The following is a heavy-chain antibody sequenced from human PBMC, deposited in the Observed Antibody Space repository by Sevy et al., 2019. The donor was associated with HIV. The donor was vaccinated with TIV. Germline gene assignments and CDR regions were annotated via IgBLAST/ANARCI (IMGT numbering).Heavy chain of an antibody. Sequence: LSLTCAASGFTFSGSAMHWVRQASGKGLEWVGRIRSKANSYATAYAASVKGRFTISRDDSKNTAYLQMNSLKTEDTAVYYCVSGQLEGVAPWGQGTLVSVSS. CDR3: VSGQLEGVAP. D-gene: IGHD6-13*01. J-gene: IGHJ5*02. V-gene: IGHV3-73*01. CDR2: IRSKANSYAT. CDR1: GFTFSGSA.